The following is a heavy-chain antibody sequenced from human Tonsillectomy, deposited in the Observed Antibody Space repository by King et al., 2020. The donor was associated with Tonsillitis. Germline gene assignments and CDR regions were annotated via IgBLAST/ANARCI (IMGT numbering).Heavy chain of an antibody. J-gene: IGHJ4*02. Sequence: VQLVESGAEVKKPGESLKISCKGSGYSFSTYWIGWVRQMPGKGLEWMGIIYPSDSDTRYSPSFQGQVTISADKAISTAYLQWSSLKASDTAMYYCARLEGDTYSGVDYWGQGTLVTVSS. V-gene: IGHV5-51*01. CDR3: ARLEGDTYSGVDY. CDR1: GYSFSTYW. CDR2: IYPSDSDT. D-gene: IGHD2-21*01.